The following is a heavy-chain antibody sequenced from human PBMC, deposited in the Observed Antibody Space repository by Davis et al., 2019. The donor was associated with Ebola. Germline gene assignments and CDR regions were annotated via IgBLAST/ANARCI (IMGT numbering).Heavy chain of an antibody. CDR1: GFTFSSYW. CDR3: ARDPAERAAVFTNWFDP. J-gene: IGHJ5*02. V-gene: IGHV3-74*01. D-gene: IGHD6-13*01. Sequence: GESLKISCAASGFTFSSYWMHWVRQAPGKGLVWVSRINSDGSSTSYADSVKGRFTISRDNAKNSLYLQMNSLRAEDTAVYYCARDPAERAAVFTNWFDPWGQGTLVTVSS. CDR2: INSDGSST.